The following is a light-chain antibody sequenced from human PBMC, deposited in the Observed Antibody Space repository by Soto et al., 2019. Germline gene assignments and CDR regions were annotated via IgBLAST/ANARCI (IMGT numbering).Light chain of an antibody. Sequence: EVVLTQSPGTLSLSPGERATPSCRASQPVSPSFLAWYQQKGGQAPRLLIYGASTRSSGAPDRFSGSGSGTDFTLTISELEPEDFAVYYCQHYDWSLTWTFGPGTKVDIK. V-gene: IGKV3-20*01. J-gene: IGKJ1*01. CDR1: QPVSPSF. CDR2: GAS. CDR3: QHYDWSLTWT.